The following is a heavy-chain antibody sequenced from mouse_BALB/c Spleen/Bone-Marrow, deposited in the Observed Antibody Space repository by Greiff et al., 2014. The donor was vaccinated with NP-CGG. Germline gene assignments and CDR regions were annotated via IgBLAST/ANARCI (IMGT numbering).Heavy chain of an antibody. J-gene: IGHJ3*01. Sequence: VHLVESGAELVMPGASVKMSCRASGHTFTDYWMHWVKQRPGQGLEWIGAIDTSDSYTSYNQKFKGKATLTVDESSSTAYMQLSSLTSEDSAVYYCAGSDYRFDPLPYWGQGTLVTVSA. CDR2: IDTSDSYT. CDR3: AGSDYRFDPLPY. CDR1: GHTFTDYW. V-gene: IGHV1-69*01. D-gene: IGHD2-14*01.